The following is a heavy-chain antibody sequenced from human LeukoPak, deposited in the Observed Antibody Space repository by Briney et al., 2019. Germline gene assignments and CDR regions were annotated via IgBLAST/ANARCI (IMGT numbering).Heavy chain of an antibody. CDR2: ISAYNGNT. CDR3: ARGRPENYYASGSM. J-gene: IGHJ4*02. Sequence: ASVKVSCKASGYTFTSYGISWVRQAPGQGLEWMGWISAYNGNTNYAQNLQGRVTVTTDTSTSTAYMELRSLRSDDTAVYYCARGRPENYYASGSMWGQGTLVTVSS. CDR1: GYTFTSYG. D-gene: IGHD3-10*01. V-gene: IGHV1-18*01.